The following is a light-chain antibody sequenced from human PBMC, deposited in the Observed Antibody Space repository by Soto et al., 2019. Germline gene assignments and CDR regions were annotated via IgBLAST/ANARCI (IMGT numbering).Light chain of an antibody. J-gene: IGLJ1*01. CDR1: SSNIGSNY. CDR3: SSYTSSSTYV. CDR2: SNS. V-gene: IGLV1-47*01. Sequence: QSALTQPPSASETPGQRVTISCSGSSSNIGSNYVYWYQQLPGTAPKLLIYSNSQRPSGVLDRFSGSKSGTSASLAISGLQAEDEADYYCSSYTSSSTYVFGTGTKLTVL.